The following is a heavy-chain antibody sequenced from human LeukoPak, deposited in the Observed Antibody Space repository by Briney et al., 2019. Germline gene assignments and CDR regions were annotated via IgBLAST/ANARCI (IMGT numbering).Heavy chain of an antibody. J-gene: IGHJ1*01. Sequence: PGESLKISCKGFGYRFTSSSIGWVRKMPGKGLEWMGITSTCDSDTRYSPSFQGQVTISADKSISTAYLQWSSLKASGTSIYYCARSSVYYNSSCYYAIEYFHHWGQGTLVTVSS. CDR2: TSTCDSDT. D-gene: IGHD3-22*01. CDR1: GYRFTSSS. CDR3: ARSSVYYNSSCYYAIEYFHH. V-gene: IGHV5-51*01.